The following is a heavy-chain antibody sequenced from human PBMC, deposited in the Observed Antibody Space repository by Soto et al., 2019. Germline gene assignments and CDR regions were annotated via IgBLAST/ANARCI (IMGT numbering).Heavy chain of an antibody. CDR1: GYTFTSYG. CDR3: ATLGYCSGGSCYSTPYFDY. V-gene: IGHV1-18*04. Sequence: ASVKVSCKASGYTFTSYGISWVRQAPGQGLEWMGWISAYNGNTNYAQKLQGRATMTTDTSTSTAYMELRSLRSDDTAVDYCATLGYCSGGSCYSTPYFDYWGQGTLVTVSS. CDR2: ISAYNGNT. J-gene: IGHJ4*02. D-gene: IGHD2-15*01.